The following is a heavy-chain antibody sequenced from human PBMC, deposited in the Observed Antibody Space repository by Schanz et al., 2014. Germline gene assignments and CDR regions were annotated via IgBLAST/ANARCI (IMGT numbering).Heavy chain of an antibody. Sequence: ENVSCNASGYTFTSYGISWLRQAPGQGLEWMGWISAYNGNTKYPQKRQGRVNMTTDTSSSTAYMEWRCLRADDTAVYYCARDAVYLYDIFPMEHCRGPGAFRTYF. CDR2: ISAYNGNT. CDR1: GYTFTSYG. V-gene: IGHV1-18*01. D-gene: IGHD3-9*01. J-gene: IGHJ2*01. CDR3: ARDAVYLYDIFPMEHCRGPGAFRTYF.